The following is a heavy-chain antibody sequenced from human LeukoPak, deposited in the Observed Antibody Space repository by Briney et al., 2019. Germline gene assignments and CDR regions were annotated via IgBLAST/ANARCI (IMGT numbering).Heavy chain of an antibody. Sequence: SETLSLTCAVYGGSFSGYYWSWIRRPPGKGLEWIGEINHSGSTNYNPSLKSRVTISVDTSKNQFSLKLSSVTAADTAVYYCARGIAVAGTMGIDYWGQGTLVTVSS. CDR3: ARGIAVAGTMGIDY. D-gene: IGHD6-19*01. J-gene: IGHJ4*02. V-gene: IGHV4-34*01. CDR1: GGSFSGYY. CDR2: INHSGST.